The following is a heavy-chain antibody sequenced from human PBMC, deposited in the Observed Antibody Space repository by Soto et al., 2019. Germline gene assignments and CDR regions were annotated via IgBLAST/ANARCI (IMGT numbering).Heavy chain of an antibody. J-gene: IGHJ6*02. CDR3: ARDYYRFNSGYGFSMDV. D-gene: IGHD5-12*01. Sequence: GASVKVSCKASVYTFTSYDINWVRQATGQGLEWMGWMNPNSGNTGYAQKFQGRVTMTRNTSISTAYMELSSLRSEDTAVYYCARDYYRFNSGYGFSMDVWGQGTTVTV. V-gene: IGHV1-8*01. CDR1: VYTFTSYD. CDR2: MNPNSGNT.